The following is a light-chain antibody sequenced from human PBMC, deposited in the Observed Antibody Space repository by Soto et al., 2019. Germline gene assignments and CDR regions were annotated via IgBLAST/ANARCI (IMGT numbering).Light chain of an antibody. CDR3: KQYNSYSYT. CDR2: KAS. CDR1: QSVSSW. J-gene: IGKJ2*01. Sequence: DIQMTQSPSTLSASVGDRVTITCRASQSVSSWLAWYQQKPGKAPKLLICKASSLDSGVPSRFSGSGSGTEFTLTISSLQPDDFAAYYCKQYNSYSYTFGQGTKLEIK. V-gene: IGKV1-5*03.